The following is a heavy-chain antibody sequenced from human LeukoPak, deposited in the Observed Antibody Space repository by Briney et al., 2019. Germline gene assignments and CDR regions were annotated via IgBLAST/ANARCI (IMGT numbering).Heavy chain of an antibody. CDR1: GFTFSSYS. Sequence: GGSLRLSCAASGFTFSSYSMQWVRQAPGRGLEWVAIMSYDGTYKFYADSVKSRFTISRDNSKNTVYLQMNSLRPEDTALYYCAKGETTVTRYVDFWGQGTLVTVSS. D-gene: IGHD4-17*01. J-gene: IGHJ4*02. CDR3: AKGETTVTRYVDF. CDR2: MSYDGTYK. V-gene: IGHV3-30*18.